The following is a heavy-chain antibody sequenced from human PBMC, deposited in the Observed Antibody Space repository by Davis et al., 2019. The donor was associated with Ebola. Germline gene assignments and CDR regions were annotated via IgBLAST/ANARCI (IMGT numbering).Heavy chain of an antibody. V-gene: IGHV6-1*01. J-gene: IGHJ5*02. CDR3: ARDHLVRGVIEDFFHP. D-gene: IGHD3-10*01. CDR2: TYYRSKWHT. CDR1: GDSVSSNSAA. Sequence: MPSETLSLTCAISGDSVSSNSAAWNWIRQSPSRGLEWLGRTYYRSKWHTDYALSVKSRISINPDTSRNQFSLHLNSVTPEDTAVYYCARDHLVRGVIEDFFHPWGQGTLVTVSS.